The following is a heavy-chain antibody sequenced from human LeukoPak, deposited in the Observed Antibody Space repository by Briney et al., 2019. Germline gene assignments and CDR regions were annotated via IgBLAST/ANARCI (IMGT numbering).Heavy chain of an antibody. CDR2: LSWDSANI. CDR3: AKSPYYYDSSGSPFDF. D-gene: IGHD3-22*01. J-gene: IGHJ4*02. V-gene: IGHV3-9*01. CDR1: GFTFHDYA. Sequence: PGGSLRLSCAASGFTFHDYAMHGVRQAPGRGLEWVSGLSWDSANIGYADSVKGRFTISRDNAKNSLYLQMNSLRVEDAALYYCAKSPYYYDSSGSPFDFWGQGTLVTVSS.